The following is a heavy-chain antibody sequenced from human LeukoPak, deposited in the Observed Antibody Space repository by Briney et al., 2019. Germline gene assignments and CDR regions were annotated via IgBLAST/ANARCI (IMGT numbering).Heavy chain of an antibody. CDR3: ARADGSVAGPPSGH. Sequence: GGSLRLSCAASGFTFSSYAMHWARQAPGKGLEWVAIISYDGSDKYYADSVKGRLTISRDNSKSTLYLQMISLRTGDTAVYYCARADGSVAGPPSGHWGQGTLVTVSS. CDR1: GFTFSSYA. CDR2: ISYDGSDK. J-gene: IGHJ4*02. D-gene: IGHD6-19*01. V-gene: IGHV3-30-3*01.